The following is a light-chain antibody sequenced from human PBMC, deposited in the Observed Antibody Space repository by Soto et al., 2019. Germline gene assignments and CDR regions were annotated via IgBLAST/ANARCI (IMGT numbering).Light chain of an antibody. CDR1: QGIINY. CDR3: QQLFMYPHP. V-gene: IGKV1-9*01. Sequence: IPLTQSPSSLSASMGDRVTITCRASQGIINYLAWYQQKPGKAPKLLIYGASTLQGGVPSRFSGSGSGTDFNLHVSSLQPEDLATYYCQQLFMYPHPFGPGTNVDIK. CDR2: GAS. J-gene: IGKJ3*01.